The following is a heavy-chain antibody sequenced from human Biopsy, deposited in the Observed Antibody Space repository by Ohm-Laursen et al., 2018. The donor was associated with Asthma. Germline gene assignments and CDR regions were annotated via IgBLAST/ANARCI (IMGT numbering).Heavy chain of an antibody. Sequence: TLSLTCTVSGGSINIGDYYWSWIRQPPGKGLEWIGYIYYSGSTYYNPSLKSRVSILIDTSKNQFSLRLSSVTAADTAVYYCARTTYGDDGFDPWGQGTLVTVSS. J-gene: IGHJ5*02. CDR2: IYYSGST. CDR1: GGSINIGDYY. D-gene: IGHD4-17*01. V-gene: IGHV4-31*03. CDR3: ARTTYGDDGFDP.